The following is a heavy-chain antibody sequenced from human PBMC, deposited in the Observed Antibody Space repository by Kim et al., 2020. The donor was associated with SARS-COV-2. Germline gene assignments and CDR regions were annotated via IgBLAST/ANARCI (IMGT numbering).Heavy chain of an antibody. Sequence: SQTLSLTCDISGDNVSGDSVAWNWIRQSPSRGLEWLGRTYYRSKWYNDYAVSVKGRITISPDTSKNHFSLQLNSVTPEDTAVYYCARDHQYSVDYWGQGTLVTVSS. J-gene: IGHJ4*02. CDR3: ARDHQYSVDY. CDR1: GDNVSGDSVA. D-gene: IGHD4-4*01. V-gene: IGHV6-1*01. CDR2: TYYRSKWYN.